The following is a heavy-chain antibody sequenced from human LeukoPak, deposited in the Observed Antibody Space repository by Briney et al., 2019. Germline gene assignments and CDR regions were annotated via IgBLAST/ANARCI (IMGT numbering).Heavy chain of an antibody. CDR3: ARHSSSWCYFDY. D-gene: IGHD6-13*01. CDR2: IYYSGST. Sequence: SETLSLTCTVSGGSISSSSYYWGWIRQPPGKGLEWIGSIYYSGSTYYNPSLKSRITISVDTSKNQFSLKLSSVTAADTAVYYCARHSSSWCYFDYWGQGTLVTVSS. V-gene: IGHV4-39*01. CDR1: GGSISSSSYY. J-gene: IGHJ4*02.